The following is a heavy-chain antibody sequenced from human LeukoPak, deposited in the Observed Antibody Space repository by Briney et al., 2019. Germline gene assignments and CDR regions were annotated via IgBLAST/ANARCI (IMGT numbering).Heavy chain of an antibody. Sequence: GGSLRLSCAASGFTFNNYNMNWVRQAPGKGLEWVSSISDSSSYIYYADSVRGRFTISRDNAKNSLYLQMNSLRDEDTAVYYCAKSGTYYFWYFDLWGRGTLVSVSS. CDR3: AKSGTYYFWYFDL. J-gene: IGHJ2*01. D-gene: IGHD1-26*01. CDR1: GFTFNNYN. CDR2: ISDSSSYI. V-gene: IGHV3-21*01.